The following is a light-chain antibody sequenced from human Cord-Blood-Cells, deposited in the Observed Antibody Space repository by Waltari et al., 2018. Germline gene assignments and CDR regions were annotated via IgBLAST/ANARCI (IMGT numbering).Light chain of an antibody. V-gene: IGKV1-39*01. J-gene: IGKJ2*01. CDR3: QQSYSTPLYT. CDR2: AAS. Sequence: DIQMTQSPSSLSASVGDRVTITCRASQSISSYLNWYQQKPGKAPKLLIYAASSLQSGVPSRFSGSGSWTDFPLTISSLQPEDFATYYCQQSYSTPLYTFGQGTELEIK. CDR1: QSISSY.